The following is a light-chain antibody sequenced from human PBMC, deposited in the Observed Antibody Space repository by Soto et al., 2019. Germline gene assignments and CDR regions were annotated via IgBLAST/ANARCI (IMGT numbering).Light chain of an antibody. CDR1: QSISSY. CDR2: AAS. Sequence: DIQMTQSPSSLSASVGDRVTITCRASQSISSYLNWYQQKPGKAPKLLIYAASSLQSGIPSRFSGSGSGTAFSLTISPLQPEDFATYYCKQSYSTPPIPFGQGTRLEIK. V-gene: IGKV1-39*01. CDR3: KQSYSTPPIP. J-gene: IGKJ5*01.